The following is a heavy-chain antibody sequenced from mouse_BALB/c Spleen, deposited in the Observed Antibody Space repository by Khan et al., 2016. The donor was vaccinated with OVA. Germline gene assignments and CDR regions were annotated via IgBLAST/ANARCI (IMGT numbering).Heavy chain of an antibody. CDR2: IWGGGSK. CDR3: AKDPPYYAMDY. Sequence: VKLLESGPGLVAPSQSLSITCTVSGFSLTDYAVSWIRQPPGKGLEWLGVIWGGGSKYYNSVLKSRLSISKDNSKSQVFLKMNSLQTDDTAMYYCAKDPPYYAMDYWGQGTSVTVSS. CDR1: GFSLTDYA. V-gene: IGHV2-6-5*01. J-gene: IGHJ4*01.